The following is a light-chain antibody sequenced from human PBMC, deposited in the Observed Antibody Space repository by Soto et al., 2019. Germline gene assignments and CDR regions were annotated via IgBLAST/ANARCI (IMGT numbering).Light chain of an antibody. V-gene: IGKV4-1*01. CDR2: WAS. J-gene: IGKJ4*01. CDR3: HQYCSIPLA. Sequence: DIAMTQSPDSLSVSLGERATINCKASRSLLHSSNNENHLAWYQQKPGPPPKLLIYWASTRESGVPDRFTGRGSETDFSLTISGLQAEDVAVYYFHQYCSIPLAFGGGTKVELK. CDR1: RSLLHSSNNENH.